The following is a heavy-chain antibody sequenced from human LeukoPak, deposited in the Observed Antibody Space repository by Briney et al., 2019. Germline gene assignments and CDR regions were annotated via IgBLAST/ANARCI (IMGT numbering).Heavy chain of an antibody. J-gene: IGHJ4*02. Sequence: AGSLTLSCAASGFTFSSYGMHWVRQAPGKGLEWVAFIRYDGSNKYYADSVKGRFTISRDNSKNTLYLQMNSLRAEDTAVYYCAKGRYYYGSAQGYWGQGTLVTVSS. D-gene: IGHD3-10*01. CDR3: AKGRYYYGSAQGY. CDR1: GFTFSSYG. CDR2: IRYDGSNK. V-gene: IGHV3-30*02.